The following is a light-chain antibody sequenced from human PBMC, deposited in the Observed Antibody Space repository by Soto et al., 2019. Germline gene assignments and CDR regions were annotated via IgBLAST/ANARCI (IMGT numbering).Light chain of an antibody. Sequence: LSLPRSASGSPGQSVPISCTGTISDVVGYDYVSWYQQYPGKTPKLMIFEVTKRPSGVPDRFSGSKSGNTASLTVSGLQADDEADYYCLSSAGTAYVFGAGTKVTVL. CDR3: LSSAGTAYV. J-gene: IGLJ1*01. V-gene: IGLV2-8*01. CDR2: EVT. CDR1: ISDVVGYDY.